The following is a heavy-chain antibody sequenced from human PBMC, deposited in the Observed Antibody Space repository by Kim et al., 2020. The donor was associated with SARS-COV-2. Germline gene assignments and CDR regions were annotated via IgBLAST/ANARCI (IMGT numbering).Heavy chain of an antibody. CDR3: ARFNPDYGDRPLVGYYGMDV. J-gene: IGHJ6*02. CDR2: INPSGGST. V-gene: IGHV1-46*01. D-gene: IGHD4-17*01. CDR1: GYTFTSYY. Sequence: ASVKVSCKASGYTFTSYYMHWVRQAPGQGLEWMGIINPSGGSTSYAQKFQGRVTMTRDTSTSTVYMELSSLRSEDTAVYYCARFNPDYGDRPLVGYYGMDVWGQGTTVTVSS.